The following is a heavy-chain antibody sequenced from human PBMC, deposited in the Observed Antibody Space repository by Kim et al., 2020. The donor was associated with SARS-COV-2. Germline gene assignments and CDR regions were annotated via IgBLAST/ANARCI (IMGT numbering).Heavy chain of an antibody. CDR2: IIPIFGTA. CDR3: VGIAAAGNPYYYYGMDV. Sequence: SVKVYCKASGGTFSSYAISWVRQAPGQGLEWMGGIIPIFGTANYAQKFQGRVKITADKSTSTAYMELSSLRSEDTAVDYCVGIAAAGNPYYYYGMDVWGQGTTVTVSS. J-gene: IGHJ6*02. V-gene: IGHV1-69*06. CDR1: GGTFSSYA. D-gene: IGHD6-13*01.